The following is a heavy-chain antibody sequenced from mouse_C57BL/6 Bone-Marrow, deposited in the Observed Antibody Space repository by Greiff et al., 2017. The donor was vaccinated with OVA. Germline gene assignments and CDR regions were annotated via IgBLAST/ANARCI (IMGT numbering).Heavy chain of an antibody. D-gene: IGHD4-1*01. CDR2: ISDGGSYT. V-gene: IGHV5-4*01. J-gene: IGHJ2*01. CDR3: ARERTNWDGIDY. Sequence: EVKLMESGGGLVKPGGSLKLSCAASGFTFSSYAMSWVRQTPEKRLEWVATISDGGSYTYYPDNVKGRFTISRDNSKNNLYLQMSHLKSEDTAMYYCARERTNWDGIDYWGQGTTLTVSS. CDR1: GFTFSSYA.